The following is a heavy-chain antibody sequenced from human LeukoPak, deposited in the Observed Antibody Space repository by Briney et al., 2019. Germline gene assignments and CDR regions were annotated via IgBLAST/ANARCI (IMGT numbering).Heavy chain of an antibody. Sequence: PGGSLRLSCAASGFTVSSNYMSWVRQAPGKGLEWVSVIYSGGTTHYADSVKGRFTISRDNSKNTLYLQMNSLRAEDTAVYYCAKVNPDYSSRTFDYWGQGTLVTVSS. CDR3: AKVNPDYSSRTFDY. V-gene: IGHV3-53*01. J-gene: IGHJ4*02. CDR1: GFTVSSNY. CDR2: IYSGGTT. D-gene: IGHD6-13*01.